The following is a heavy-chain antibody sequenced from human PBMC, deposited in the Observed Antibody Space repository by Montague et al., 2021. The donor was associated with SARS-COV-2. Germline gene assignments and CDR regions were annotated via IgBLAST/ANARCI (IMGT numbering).Heavy chain of an antibody. J-gene: IGHJ4*02. Sequence: SETLSLTRAFAGGSFRDYACSWIRQPPGKRLEWIGYLSYCGRPIXNPSLESRVSISVDTSKNQFSLRLRSVIAADTAVYYCAGRLPQYTSGWYFDQWGQGTLVAVSS. V-gene: IGHV4-59*08. CDR3: AGRLPQYTSGWYFDQ. CDR1: GGSFRDYA. D-gene: IGHD6-19*01. CDR2: LSYCGRP.